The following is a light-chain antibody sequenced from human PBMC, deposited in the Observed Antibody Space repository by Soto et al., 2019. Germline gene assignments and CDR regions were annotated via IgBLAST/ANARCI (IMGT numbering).Light chain of an antibody. CDR2: DVT. J-gene: IGLJ3*02. CDR1: SSDVGAYNY. CDR3: SSCTSSSTVV. V-gene: IGLV2-14*01. Sequence: QSALTQPASVSGSPGQSVTISCSGSSSDVGAYNYVSWYQRHPGKAPKLMIYDVTNRPSGVSNRFSGSKSGNTASLTISGLQAEDEADYFCSSCTSSSTVVFGGGTKLKVL.